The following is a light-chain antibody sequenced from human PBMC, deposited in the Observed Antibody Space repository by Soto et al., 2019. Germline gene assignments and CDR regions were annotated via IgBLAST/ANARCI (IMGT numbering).Light chain of an antibody. CDR1: SSNIGDNY. CDR2: RSN. J-gene: IGLJ2*01. CDR3: GTWDSSLSVVL. V-gene: IGLV1-47*01. Sequence: QSVLTQPPSASGTPGQRVTISCSGSSSNIGDNYVSWYQDLPGTAPKLLIFRSNQRPSGVPDRFSGSKSGTSATLGITGLQTGDEADYFCGTWDSSLSVVLFGGGTKLTVL.